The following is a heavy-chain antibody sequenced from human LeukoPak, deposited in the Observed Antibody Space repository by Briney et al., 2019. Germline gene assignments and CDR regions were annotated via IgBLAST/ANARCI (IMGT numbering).Heavy chain of an antibody. CDR1: GFTFSSYW. V-gene: IGHV3-74*01. Sequence: GGSLRLSCAASGFTFSSYWMHWVRQAPGKGLVWVSRINTDGSSTSYADSVKGRFTISRDNAKNTLYLQMNSLRAEDTAVYYCAREGLVDYDFWSGYYTSDYWGQGTLVTVSS. CDR3: AREGLVDYDFWSGYYTSDY. J-gene: IGHJ4*02. CDR2: INTDGSST. D-gene: IGHD3-3*01.